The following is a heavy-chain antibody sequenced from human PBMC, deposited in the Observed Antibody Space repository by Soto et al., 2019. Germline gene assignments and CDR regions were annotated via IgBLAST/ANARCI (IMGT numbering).Heavy chain of an antibody. J-gene: IGHJ4*02. Sequence: QVQLQESGPGLVKPSETLSLTCTVSGGSISSYYWSWIRQPPGKGLEWIGYIYYSGSTNYNPSLKRRVTISVDTSKNPASLKMSSVTAADTAVYYCASRYLGSYYFYYWGQGTLVTVSS. D-gene: IGHD3-10*01. V-gene: IGHV4-59*08. CDR1: GGSISSYY. CDR2: IYYSGST. CDR3: ASRYLGSYYFYY.